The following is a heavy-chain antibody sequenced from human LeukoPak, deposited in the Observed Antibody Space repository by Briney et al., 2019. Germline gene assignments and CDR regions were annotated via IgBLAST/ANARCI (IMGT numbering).Heavy chain of an antibody. CDR1: GGSFSGYY. V-gene: IGHV4-34*01. J-gene: IGHJ6*02. CDR2: INHSGST. Sequence: SETLSLTCAVYGGSFSGYYWSWIRQPPGKGLEWIGEINHSGSTNYNPSLKSRVTISVDTSKNQFSLKLSSVTAADTAVYYCARGYDFWSGQEDYGMDVWGQGTTVTVSS. D-gene: IGHD3-3*01. CDR3: ARGYDFWSGQEDYGMDV.